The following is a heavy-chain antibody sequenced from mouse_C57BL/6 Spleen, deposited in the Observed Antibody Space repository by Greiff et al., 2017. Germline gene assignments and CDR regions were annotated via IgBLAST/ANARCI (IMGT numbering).Heavy chain of an antibody. V-gene: IGHV1-61*01. CDR3: ARGTYYDEGAWFAY. D-gene: IGHD2-4*01. J-gene: IGHJ3*01. CDR2: IYPSDSET. Sequence: VQLQQPGAELVRPGSSVKLSCKASGYTFTSYWMDWVKQRPGQGLEWIGNIYPSDSETHYNQKFKDKATLPVDKSSSTAYMQLSSLTSEDSAVYYCARGTYYDEGAWFAYWGQGTLVTVSA. CDR1: GYTFTSYW.